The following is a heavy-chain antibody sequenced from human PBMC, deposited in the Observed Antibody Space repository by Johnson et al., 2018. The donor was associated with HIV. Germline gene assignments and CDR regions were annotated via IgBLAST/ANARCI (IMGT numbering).Heavy chain of an antibody. D-gene: IGHD3-22*01. V-gene: IGHV3-74*01. CDR1: RFTFSSYW. J-gene: IGHJ3*02. CDR2: INSDGSDT. CDR3: AREVNAFDI. Sequence: VQLVESGGDLVQPWGSLRLSCAASRFTFSSYWMHWVRQVPGKGLVWVSGINSDGSDTRYADSVKGRFTISRDNAKTTLYLQMNSLRAEYTAVYYCAREVNAFDIWGQGTVVTVSS.